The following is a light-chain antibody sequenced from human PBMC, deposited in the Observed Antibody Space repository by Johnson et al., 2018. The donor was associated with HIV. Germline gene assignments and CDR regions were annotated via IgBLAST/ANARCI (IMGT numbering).Light chain of an antibody. V-gene: IGLV1-51*01. CDR3: GTWDSSLRVGF. CDR1: SSNIGNNY. Sequence: QSVLTQSPSVYASPGQKVTISCSGSSSNIGNNYVSWYQQLPGTAPKLLIYDNNKRPSGIPDRFSGSKSGTSATLVITGLQTGDEADYYCGTWDSSLRVGFFGTGTKVTVL. CDR2: DNN. J-gene: IGLJ1*01.